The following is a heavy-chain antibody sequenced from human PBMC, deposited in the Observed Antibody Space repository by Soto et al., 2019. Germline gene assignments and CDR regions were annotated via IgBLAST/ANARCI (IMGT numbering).Heavy chain of an antibody. J-gene: IGHJ2*01. V-gene: IGHV4-59*08. CDR3: ARRYYGGNYWYFDL. CDR1: GGSISTYY. D-gene: IGHD4-17*01. CDR2: IHYSGST. Sequence: QVQLQESGPGLVKPSETLSLTCTVSGGSISTYYWSWIRQPPGKGLEWIGYIHYSGSTNYNPSLKSRVAIPVDTSQNQFSLNLTSVTAADTAAYYCARRYYGGNYWYFDLWGRGTLVTVSS.